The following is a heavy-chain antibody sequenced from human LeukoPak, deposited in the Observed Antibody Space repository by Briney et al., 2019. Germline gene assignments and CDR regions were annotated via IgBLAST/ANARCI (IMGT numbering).Heavy chain of an antibody. Sequence: GGSLRLSCAASGFTFSSYGMHWVRQAPGKGLEWVAFIRYDGSNKYYADSVKGRFTISRDNAKNSLYLQMDSLRADDTAMYYCARDYFSRAALLGYFDLWGRGTLVTVSS. CDR3: ARDYFSRAALLGYFDL. J-gene: IGHJ2*01. D-gene: IGHD3-10*01. V-gene: IGHV3-30*02. CDR1: GFTFSSYG. CDR2: IRYDGSNK.